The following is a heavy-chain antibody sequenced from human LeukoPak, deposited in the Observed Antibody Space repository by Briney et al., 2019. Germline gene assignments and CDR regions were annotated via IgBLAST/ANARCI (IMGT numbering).Heavy chain of an antibody. J-gene: IGHJ4*02. CDR1: GFTFDDYA. CDR2: INWNSNNI. CDR3: AKASSGYYSGILD. D-gene: IGHD3-22*01. Sequence: PGGSLRLSCAASGFTFDDYAMHWVRQAPGKGLEWVSGINWNSNNIDYADSVKGRFTISRDNAKNSLYLQMNSLRAEDTALYYCAKASSGYYSGILDWGQGTLVTVSS. V-gene: IGHV3-9*01.